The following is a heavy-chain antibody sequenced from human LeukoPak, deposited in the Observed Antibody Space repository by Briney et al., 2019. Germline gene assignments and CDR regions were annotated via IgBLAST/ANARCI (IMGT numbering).Heavy chain of an antibody. D-gene: IGHD1-26*01. CDR3: ARGKYSGSPYFDY. J-gene: IGHJ4*02. CDR1: GFTFDEYG. V-gene: IGHV3-20*04. Sequence: PGGSLRLSCAASGFTFDEYGMSWVRQPPGKGLEWVAGFNWDGGRTGYAASVKGRFTISRDNAKNSLYLQMNSLRAEDTALYYCARGKYSGSPYFDYWGQGTLVTVSS. CDR2: FNWDGGRT.